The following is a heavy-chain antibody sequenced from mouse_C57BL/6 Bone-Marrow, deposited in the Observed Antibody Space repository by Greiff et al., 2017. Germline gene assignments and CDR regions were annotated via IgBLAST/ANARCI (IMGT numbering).Heavy chain of an antibody. D-gene: IGHD1-1*01. CDR1: GYTFTDYY. J-gene: IGHJ1*03. V-gene: IGHV1-75*01. Sequence: VQLQESGPELVKPGASVKISCKASGYTFTDYYINWVKQRPGQGLEWIGWIFPGSGSTYYNEKFKGKATLTVDKSSSTAYMLLSSLTSEDSAVYFCARRGYYGSSYVDWYFDVWGTGTTVTVSS. CDR2: IFPGSGST. CDR3: ARRGYYGSSYVDWYFDV.